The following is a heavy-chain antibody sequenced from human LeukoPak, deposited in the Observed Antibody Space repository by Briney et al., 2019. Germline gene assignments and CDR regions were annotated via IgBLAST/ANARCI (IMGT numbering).Heavy chain of an antibody. D-gene: IGHD6-6*01. CDR1: GGSFSGYY. J-gene: IGHJ4*02. V-gene: IGHV4-34*01. Sequence: SETLSLTYAVYGGSFSGYYWSWIRQPPGKGLEWIGEINHSGSTNYNPSLKSRVTISVDTSKNQFSLKLSSVTAADTAVYYCARGRIAACSYHFDYWGQGTLVTVSS. CDR2: INHSGST. CDR3: ARGRIAACSYHFDY.